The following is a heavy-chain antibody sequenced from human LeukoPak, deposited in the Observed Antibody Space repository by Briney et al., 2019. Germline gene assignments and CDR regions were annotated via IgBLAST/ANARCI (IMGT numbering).Heavy chain of an antibody. CDR2: INHSGST. Sequence: SETLSLTCAVYGGSFSGYYWSWIRQPPGKGLEWIGEINHSGSTNYNPSLKSRVTISVDTSKNQFSLKLSSVTAADTAVYYCARGGFVGSGYYTNIRPNYYYYYMDVWGKGTTVTVSS. CDR1: GGSFSGYY. V-gene: IGHV4-34*01. D-gene: IGHD3-3*01. J-gene: IGHJ6*03. CDR3: ARGGFVGSGYYTNIRPNYYYYYMDV.